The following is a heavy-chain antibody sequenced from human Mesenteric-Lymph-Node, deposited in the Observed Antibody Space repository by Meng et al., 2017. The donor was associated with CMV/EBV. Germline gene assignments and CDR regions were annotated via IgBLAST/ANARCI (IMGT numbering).Heavy chain of an antibody. Sequence: GGSLRLSCAASGFSVRNNYMTWVRQAPGKGLEWVSVINSGGSTKYADSVKGRFTISRDNSENTLYLQMNSLRGEDTAVYYCARGLVGANTFDYWGQGTLVTVSS. CDR1: GFSVRNNY. CDR2: INSGGST. CDR3: ARGLVGANTFDY. D-gene: IGHD1-26*01. J-gene: IGHJ4*02. V-gene: IGHV3-53*01.